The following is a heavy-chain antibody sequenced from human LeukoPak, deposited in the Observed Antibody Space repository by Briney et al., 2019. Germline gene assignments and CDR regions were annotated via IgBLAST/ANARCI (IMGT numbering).Heavy chain of an antibody. CDR3: ARDEIYYDILTGYRHFDY. CDR1: GFTFSDYE. V-gene: IGHV3-48*03. CDR2: ISTSGSII. Sequence: GESLRLSCAASGFTFSDYEMNWVRQAPGKGLEWILHISTSGSIIHYADSVKGRFTISRDDAKNTLYLQMNSLRAEDTAMYYCARDEIYYDILTGYRHFDYWGQGTLVTVFS. D-gene: IGHD3-9*01. J-gene: IGHJ4*02.